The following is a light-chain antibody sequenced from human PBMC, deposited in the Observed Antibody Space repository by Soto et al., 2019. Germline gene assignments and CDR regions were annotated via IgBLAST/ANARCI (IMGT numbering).Light chain of an antibody. CDR2: AAS. V-gene: IGKV1-39*01. CDR3: QQTYSTPYT. J-gene: IGKJ2*01. CDR1: QRISNY. Sequence: DIQMTQSPSSLSASVGDRVTITCRASQRISNYLNWYQQKPEKAPNLLIFAASSLQSGVPLRFSGSGSGTDITLTISSLQPEDFATYFCQQTYSTPYTFGQGTKLEIK.